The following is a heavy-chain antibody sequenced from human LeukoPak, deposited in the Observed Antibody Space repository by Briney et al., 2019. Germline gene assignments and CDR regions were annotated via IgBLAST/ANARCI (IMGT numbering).Heavy chain of an antibody. CDR2: IRSKAYGGTT. D-gene: IGHD6-6*01. V-gene: IGHV3-49*04. CDR1: GFTFGDNA. J-gene: IGHJ4*02. Sequence: PGGSLRLSCTASGFTFGDNAMSWVRQAPGKGLEWVGFIRSKAYGGTTEYAASVKGRFTISRDDSKSIAYLQMNSLKTEDTAVYYCGLKSIADRYFDYWGQGILVTVSS. CDR3: GLKSIADRYFDY.